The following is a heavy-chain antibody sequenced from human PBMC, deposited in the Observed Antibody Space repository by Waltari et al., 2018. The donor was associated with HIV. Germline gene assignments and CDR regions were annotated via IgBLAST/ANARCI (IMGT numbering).Heavy chain of an antibody. CDR2: LYNEGRT. CDR1: GFSVSDNY. J-gene: IGHJ6*02. Sequence: EVQLVESGGGLVQPGGSLRLSCAASGFSVSDNYMSWVRLAPGKGLEWVSVLYNEGRTQYIDSVKGRLTIFRDNSKNALYLQMNSLRVDDMAVYYCARMKRSYGSGQARYFYFGMDVWGQGTTVIVSS. CDR3: ARMKRSYGSGQARYFYFGMDV. V-gene: IGHV3-53*01. D-gene: IGHD3-10*01.